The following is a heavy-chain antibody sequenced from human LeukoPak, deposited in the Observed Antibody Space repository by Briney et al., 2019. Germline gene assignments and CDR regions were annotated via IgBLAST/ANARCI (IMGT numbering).Heavy chain of an antibody. CDR3: ARDLVPTSSGFQYYFDY. CDR2: IIPILGIA. J-gene: IGHJ4*02. Sequence: GASVKVSCKASGGTFSSYAISWVRQAPGQGLEWMGRIIPILGIANYAQKFQGRVTITADKSTSTAYMELSSLRSEDTAVYYCARDLVPTSSGFQYYFDYWGQGTLVTVSS. D-gene: IGHD6-25*01. CDR1: GGTFSSYA. V-gene: IGHV1-69*04.